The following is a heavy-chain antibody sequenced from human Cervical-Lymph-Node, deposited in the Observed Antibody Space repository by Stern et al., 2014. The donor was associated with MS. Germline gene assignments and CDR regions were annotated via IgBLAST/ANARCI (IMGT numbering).Heavy chain of an antibody. Sequence: QVQLQESGPGLVKASQTLSLTCTVSGDSISNGSHYWSWIRQPAGKGLEXIGRMYTSGSTNYNPSLKSRATISVDTSKNQFSLKLSSVTAADTAVYYCARGPFYGDYVNHPYWYFDLWGRGTLVTVSS. V-gene: IGHV4-61*02. D-gene: IGHD4-17*01. CDR3: ARGPFYGDYVNHPYWYFDL. J-gene: IGHJ2*01. CDR1: GDSISNGSHY. CDR2: MYTSGST.